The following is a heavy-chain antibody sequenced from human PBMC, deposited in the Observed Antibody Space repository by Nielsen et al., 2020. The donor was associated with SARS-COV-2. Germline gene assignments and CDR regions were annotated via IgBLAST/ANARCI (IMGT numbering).Heavy chain of an antibody. D-gene: IGHD5-18*01. J-gene: IGHJ4*02. CDR3: AKVFGYSYESGDY. V-gene: IGHV3-30-3*01. CDR1: GFTFSSYA. CDR2: ISYDGSNK. Sequence: GGSLRLSCAASGFTFSSYAMHWVRQAPGKGLEWVAVISYDGSNKYYADSVKGRFTISRDNAKNSLYLQMNSLRAEDTALYYCAKVFGYSYESGDYWGQGTLVTVSS.